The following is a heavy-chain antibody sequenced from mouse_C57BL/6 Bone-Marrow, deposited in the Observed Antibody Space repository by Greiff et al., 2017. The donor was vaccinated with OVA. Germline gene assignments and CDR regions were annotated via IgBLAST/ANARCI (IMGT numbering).Heavy chain of an antibody. CDR1: GFNIKDDY. J-gene: IGHJ1*03. CDR2: IDPENGDT. Sequence: EVKLMESGAELVRPGASVKLSCTASGFNIKDDYMHWVKQRPEQGLEWIGWIDPENGDTEYASKFQGKATITADTSSNTAYLQLSSLTSEDTAVYYCTTCTYFDVWGTGTTVTVSS. CDR3: TTCTYFDV. V-gene: IGHV14-4*01.